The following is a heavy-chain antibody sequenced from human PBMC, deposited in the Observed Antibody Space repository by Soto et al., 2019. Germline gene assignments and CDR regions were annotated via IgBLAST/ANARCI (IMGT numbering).Heavy chain of an antibody. V-gene: IGHV3-23*01. CDR2: ISGSGGST. CDR1: GFTFSSYA. J-gene: IGHJ4*02. CDR3: ASVWFGELLFYFDY. D-gene: IGHD3-10*01. Sequence: GGSLRLSCAASGFTFSSYAMSWVRQAPGKGLEWVSAISGSGGSTYYADSVKGRFTISRDNSKNTLYLQMNSLRVEDTAVYYCASVWFGELLFYFDYWGQGTLVTVSS.